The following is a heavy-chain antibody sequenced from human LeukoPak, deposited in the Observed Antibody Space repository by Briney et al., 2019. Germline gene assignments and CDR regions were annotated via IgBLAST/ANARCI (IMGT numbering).Heavy chain of an antibody. CDR1: GYSFTSYW. J-gene: IGHJ5*02. CDR3: ARQAGLAFYDLNNWFDP. D-gene: IGHD3-3*01. CDR2: IYPGDSDT. V-gene: IGHV5-51*01. Sequence: GESLKISCKGSGYSFTSYWIGWVRQMPGKGLEWMGIIYPGDSDTRYSPSFQGQVTISADKSISTAYLQWSSLKASDTAMYYCARQAGLAFYDLNNWFDPWGQGTLVTVSS.